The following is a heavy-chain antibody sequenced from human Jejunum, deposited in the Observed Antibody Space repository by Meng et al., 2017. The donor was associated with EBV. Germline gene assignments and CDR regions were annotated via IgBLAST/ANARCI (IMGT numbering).Heavy chain of an antibody. D-gene: IGHD3-9*01. CDR2: YYYSGDT. Sequence: GRVPWLGPVLLQPSQPLSLTCVGAANSISNGYFWSRLRPPPGNGLEWIGYYYYSGDTYYTPSLKSRVTIAMDTSTNQFSLKLNSVAVADTDVYFCARGVRIRDSLTGYYTGPFTWGQGTLVTVSS. CDR1: ANSISNGYF. V-gene: IGHV4-30-4*01. J-gene: IGHJ4*02. CDR3: ARGVRIRDSLTGYYTGPFT.